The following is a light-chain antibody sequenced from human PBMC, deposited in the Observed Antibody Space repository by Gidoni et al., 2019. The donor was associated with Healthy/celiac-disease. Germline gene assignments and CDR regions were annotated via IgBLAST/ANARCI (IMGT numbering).Light chain of an antibody. CDR3: QACDSSTAV. CDR1: KLGHKY. Sequence: SYALTQPPSVSVSPGQTASITCSGDKLGHKYACWYQQKPGQSPVLLIDQDSKRPSGIPARFSGSNSCNTATLTISGTQAMDEADYYCQACDSSTAVFGTGTKVTVL. V-gene: IGLV3-1*01. CDR2: QDS. J-gene: IGLJ1*01.